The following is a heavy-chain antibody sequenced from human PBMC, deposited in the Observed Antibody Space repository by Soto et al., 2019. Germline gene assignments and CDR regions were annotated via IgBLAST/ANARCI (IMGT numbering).Heavy chain of an antibody. CDR2: IVVGSGNT. CDR1: GFTFTSSA. CDR3: ATYRSGGSCYSGYYYGMDV. V-gene: IGHV1-58*01. J-gene: IGHJ6*02. D-gene: IGHD2-15*01. Sequence: GASVKVSCKASGFTFTSSAVQWVRQARGQRLEWIGWIVVGSGNTNYAQKFQERVTITRDMSTSTAYMELSSLRSEDTAVYYCATYRSGGSCYSGYYYGMDVWGQGTTVTVSS.